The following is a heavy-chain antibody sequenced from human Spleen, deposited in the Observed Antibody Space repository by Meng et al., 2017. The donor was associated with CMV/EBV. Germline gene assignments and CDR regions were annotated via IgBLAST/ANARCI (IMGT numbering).Heavy chain of an antibody. V-gene: IGHV4-61*01. CDR3: ARGFYDSSGYYYDY. CDR2: IYYSGSA. J-gene: IGHJ4*02. Sequence: SETLSLTCTVSGGSVGSSNYYWSWIRQPPGKGLEWIGYIYYSGSANYSPSLESRVTISVDTSKNQFSLKLSSVTAADTAVYYCARGFYDSSGYYYDYWGQGTLVTVSS. D-gene: IGHD3-22*01. CDR1: GGSVGSSNYY.